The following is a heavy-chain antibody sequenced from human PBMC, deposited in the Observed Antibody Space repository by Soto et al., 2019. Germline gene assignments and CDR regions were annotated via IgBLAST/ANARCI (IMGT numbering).Heavy chain of an antibody. V-gene: IGHV4-59*08. J-gene: IGHJ6*03. CDR3: ASTMFRGVKEEDYYYYYMDV. Sequence: SETLSLTCTVSGGSISSYYWSWIRQPPGKGLEWIGYIYYSGSTNYNPSLKSRVTISVDTSKNQFSLKLSSVTAADTAVYYCASTMFRGVKEEDYYYYYMDVWGKGTTVTVSS. CDR1: GGSISSYY. CDR2: IYYSGST. D-gene: IGHD3-10*01.